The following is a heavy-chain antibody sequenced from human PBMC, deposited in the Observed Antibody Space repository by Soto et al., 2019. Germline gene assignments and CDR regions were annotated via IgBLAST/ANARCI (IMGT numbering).Heavy chain of an antibody. CDR1: RYRFTTRS. D-gene: IGHD3-10*01. CDR2: INTYNGNR. V-gene: IGHV1-18*01. J-gene: IGHJ5*02. CDR3: ARDYYGSGRLNTHNWLDP. Sequence: VEASSKYRRYRFTTRSMSCPYHDPGKGLEWMGWINTYNGNRNYAQNFQGRVTLTMDTSTSTAYMELRSLRSDDTAVYYCARDYYGSGRLNTHNWLDPWGQGTLVTVSS.